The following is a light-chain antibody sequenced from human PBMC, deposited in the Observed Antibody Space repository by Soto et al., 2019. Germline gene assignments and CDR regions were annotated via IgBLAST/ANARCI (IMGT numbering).Light chain of an antibody. CDR1: QSINRD. CDR3: QQYNSWPIT. CDR2: GAS. V-gene: IGKV3D-15*01. J-gene: IGKJ5*01. Sequence: EIVMTQSPATLSVSPGESATLSCRASQSINRDLEWYVQKPGQAPRRVIYGASTWGTGVPPRFTGSGSGTEFTLTISGLQSEDFAVYYCQQYNSWPITFGRGTRLEIK.